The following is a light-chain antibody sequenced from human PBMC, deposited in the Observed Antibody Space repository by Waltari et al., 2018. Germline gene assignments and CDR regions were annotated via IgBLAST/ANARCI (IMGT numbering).Light chain of an antibody. CDR2: EAS. CDR3: QQRANWPPLT. Sequence: EVVLTQSPATLSLSPGERATLPCRASQSVYNVLAWYQQKPGQAPRLLIYEASQRATGIPARFSGSGSGTDFTLTISNVEPEDVAIYYCQQRANWPPLTFGGGTKVEIK. J-gene: IGKJ4*01. CDR1: QSVYNV. V-gene: IGKV3-11*01.